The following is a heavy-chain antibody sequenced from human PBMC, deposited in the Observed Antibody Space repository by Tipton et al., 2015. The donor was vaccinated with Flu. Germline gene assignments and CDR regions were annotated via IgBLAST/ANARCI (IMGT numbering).Heavy chain of an antibody. V-gene: IGHV4-39*07. CDR3: ARGQLGARHDFDY. Sequence: GLVKPSETLSLTCNVSGGSISSSSDYWTWLRQPIQAPGKRLEWIGQVSHRGTTYYHPSLESRVAMSVDTSKNQFYLSLTSLTGADTAVYYCARGQLGARHDFDYWGQGILVTVS. CDR2: VSHRGTT. CDR1: GGSISSSSDY. J-gene: IGHJ4*02. D-gene: IGHD1-1*01.